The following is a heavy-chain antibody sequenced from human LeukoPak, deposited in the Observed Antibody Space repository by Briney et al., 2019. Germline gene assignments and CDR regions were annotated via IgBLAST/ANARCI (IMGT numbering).Heavy chain of an antibody. J-gene: IGHJ4*02. CDR1: GYTFTGYY. Sequence: GASVKVSCKASGYTFTGYYMHWVRQAPGQGLEWMGWINPNSGGTSYAQKFQGRVTMTRDTSTSTVYMELSSLRSEDTAVYYCARGARVPDVYYYGSGSDDEKTIDYWGQGTLVTVSS. CDR3: ARGARVPDVYYYGSGSDDEKTIDY. D-gene: IGHD3-10*01. CDR2: INPNSGGT. V-gene: IGHV1-2*02.